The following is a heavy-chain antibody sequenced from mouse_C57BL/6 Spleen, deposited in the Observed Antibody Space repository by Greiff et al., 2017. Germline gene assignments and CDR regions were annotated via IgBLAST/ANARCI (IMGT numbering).Heavy chain of an antibody. CDR2: IYPRSGNT. CDR1: GYTFTSYG. CDR3: AREGYYGSSTGYYFDY. V-gene: IGHV1-81*01. Sequence: QVQLKESGAELARPGASVKLSCKASGYTFTSYGISWVKQRTGQGLEWIGEIYPRSGNTYYNEKFKGKATLTADKSSSTAYMELRSLTSEDSAVYFCAREGYYGSSTGYYFDYWGQGTTLTVSS. D-gene: IGHD1-1*01. J-gene: IGHJ2*01.